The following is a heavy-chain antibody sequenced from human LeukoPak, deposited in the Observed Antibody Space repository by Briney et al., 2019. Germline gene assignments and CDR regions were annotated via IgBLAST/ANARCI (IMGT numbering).Heavy chain of an antibody. CDR3: ARLNGDLSFDF. CDR2: LIPIFGTA. Sequence: SVKVSCKASGGTSVNYAISWVRQAPGQGLEWMGGLIPIFGTANYAQKFQGRITITTEESTRTSYTELSSLRSEDTALYYCARLNGDLSFDFWGQGTLVTVSP. CDR1: GGTSVNYA. J-gene: IGHJ4*02. V-gene: IGHV1-69*05. D-gene: IGHD3-16*02.